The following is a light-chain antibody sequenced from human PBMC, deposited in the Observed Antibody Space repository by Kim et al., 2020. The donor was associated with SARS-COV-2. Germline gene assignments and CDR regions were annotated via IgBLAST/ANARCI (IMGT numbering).Light chain of an antibody. CDR2: DAS. CDR3: QQYNSYSGT. CDR1: QSISSW. J-gene: IGKJ1*01. V-gene: IGKV1-5*01. Sequence: AAVGDRVTITWRASQSISSWLAWDQQKPGKAPKLLNYDASSLESGVPSRFSGSGSGTEFTLTISSLQPDDFATYYCQQYNSYSGTVGRGTKVDIK.